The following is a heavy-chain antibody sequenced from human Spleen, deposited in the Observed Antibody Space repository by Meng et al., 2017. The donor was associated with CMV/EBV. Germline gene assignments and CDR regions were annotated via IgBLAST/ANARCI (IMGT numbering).Heavy chain of an antibody. CDR2: ISSSGSTI. CDR3: ARGFRYDFWSGYFTQWAFDI. CDR1: GFTFSDYY. D-gene: IGHD3-3*01. Sequence: GESLKISCAASGFTFSDYYMSWIRQAPGKGLEWVSYISSSGSTIYYADSVKGRFTISRDNAKNSLYLQMNSLRAEDTAVYYCARGFRYDFWSGYFTQWAFDIWGQGTMVTVSS. V-gene: IGHV3-11*01. J-gene: IGHJ3*02.